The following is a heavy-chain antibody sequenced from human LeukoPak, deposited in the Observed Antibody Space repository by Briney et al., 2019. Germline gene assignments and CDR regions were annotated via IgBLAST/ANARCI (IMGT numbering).Heavy chain of an antibody. CDR3: ARQYSSSLYYFDY. J-gene: IGHJ4*02. Sequence: GASVKVSCKASGYSFTTYAISWVRQAPGQGLEWMGWISVYNGKTTYAQYLHDRVTMTTNTSTSAAYMELRSLRSDDTAVYYCARQYSSSLYYFDYWGQGTLVTVSS. CDR1: GYSFTTYA. D-gene: IGHD6-13*01. CDR2: ISVYNGKT. V-gene: IGHV1-18*01.